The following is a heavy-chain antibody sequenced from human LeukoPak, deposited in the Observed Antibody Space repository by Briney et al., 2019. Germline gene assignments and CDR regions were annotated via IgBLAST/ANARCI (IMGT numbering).Heavy chain of an antibody. CDR2: ISASGGRT. D-gene: IGHD5-24*01. V-gene: IGHV3-23*01. J-gene: IGHJ4*02. CDR3: VKDQHEMATMGYY. Sequence: PGGSLRLSCAVSGFTVGSYAMSWVRQAPGKGLEWVSAISASGGRTYYADSVKGRFTISRDNSENTLYLQINSLRADDTANYYCVKDQHEMATMGYYWGQGTRVTVSS. CDR1: GFTVGSYA.